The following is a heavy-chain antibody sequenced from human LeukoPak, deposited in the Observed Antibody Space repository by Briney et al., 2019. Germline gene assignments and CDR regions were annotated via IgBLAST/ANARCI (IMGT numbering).Heavy chain of an antibody. J-gene: IGHJ4*02. CDR2: INPNSGGT. CDR1: GYTFTGYY. V-gene: IGHV1-2*02. CDR3: ARGLIGTTSWDFDY. D-gene: IGHD2-2*01. Sequence: GASVKVSCKASGYTFTGYYIHWVRQAPGQGLEWMGWINPNSGGTNYAQKFQGRVTMTRDTSISTAYMELSRLRSDDTAVFYCARGLIGTTSWDFDYWGQGTLATVSS.